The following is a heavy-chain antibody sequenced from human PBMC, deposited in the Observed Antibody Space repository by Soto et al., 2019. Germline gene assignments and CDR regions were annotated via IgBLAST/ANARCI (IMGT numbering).Heavy chain of an antibody. CDR2: ISAYNGNT. Sequence: ASVKVSCKASGYTFTSYGISWVRQAPGLGLEWMGWISAYNGNTNYAQKLQGRVTMTTDTSTSTAYMELRSLRSDDTAVYYCARDREWPEYYYYMDVWGKGTTVTVSS. V-gene: IGHV1-18*01. D-gene: IGHD3-3*01. CDR1: GYTFTSYG. J-gene: IGHJ6*03. CDR3: ARDREWPEYYYYMDV.